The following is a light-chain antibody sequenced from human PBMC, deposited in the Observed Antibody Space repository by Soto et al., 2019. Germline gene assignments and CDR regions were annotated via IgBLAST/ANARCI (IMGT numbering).Light chain of an antibody. V-gene: IGLV4-69*01. CDR3: QTWGSGIRVV. J-gene: IGLJ2*01. CDR1: SGHSSYA. CDR2: LNSDGSH. Sequence: QPVLTQSPSASASLGASVKLTCTLSSGHSSYAIAWHQQQPEKGPRYLMKLNSDGSHSKGDGIPDRFSGSSSGAERYLTSSGLQSEDEADYYCQTWGSGIRVVFGGGTKVTVL.